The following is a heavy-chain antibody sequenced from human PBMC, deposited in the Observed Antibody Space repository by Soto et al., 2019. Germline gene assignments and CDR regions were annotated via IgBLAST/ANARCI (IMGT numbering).Heavy chain of an antibody. V-gene: IGHV3-23*01. J-gene: IGHJ4*02. CDR2: VSIGGST. CDR3: AKRRGAGGHFDY. D-gene: IGHD2-15*01. Sequence: DVQLLESGGGLVQPEGSLRLSCAASGFTFSSYAMGWVRQGPGKGLEWVAVVSIGGSTNYADSVRGRFTISRDNSKNTLSRQRNSLTAEDTAVYFCAKRRGAGGHFDYWGQRALVTVSS. CDR1: GFTFSSYA.